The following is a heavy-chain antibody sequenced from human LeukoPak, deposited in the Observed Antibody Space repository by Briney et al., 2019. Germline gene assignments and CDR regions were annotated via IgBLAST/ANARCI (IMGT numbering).Heavy chain of an antibody. Sequence: SSETLSLTCAVYGGSFSGYYWSWIRQPPGKGLEWIGEINHSGSTNHNPSLKSRVTISVDTSKNQFSLKLSSVTAADTAVYYCARAETGILGYCSSTSCYFWLYWGQGTLVTVSS. V-gene: IGHV4-34*01. D-gene: IGHD2-2*01. CDR1: GGSFSGYY. CDR3: ARAETGILGYCSSTSCYFWLY. J-gene: IGHJ4*02. CDR2: INHSGST.